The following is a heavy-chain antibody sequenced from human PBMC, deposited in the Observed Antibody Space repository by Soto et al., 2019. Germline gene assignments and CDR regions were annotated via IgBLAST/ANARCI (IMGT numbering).Heavy chain of an antibody. CDR2: ISYDGSNK. Sequence: QVQLVESGGGVVQPGRSLRLSCAASGFTFSNYGMHWVRQAPGKGLEWVAVISYDGSNKNYADSVKGRFTISRDNSKNSLYLQMNSRRAEDTAVYYCAKQFTLHSSCWPDACDIWGQGTMVSVSS. V-gene: IGHV3-30*18. CDR1: GFTFSNYG. J-gene: IGHJ3*02. CDR3: AKQFTLHSSCWPDACDI. D-gene: IGHD6-19*01.